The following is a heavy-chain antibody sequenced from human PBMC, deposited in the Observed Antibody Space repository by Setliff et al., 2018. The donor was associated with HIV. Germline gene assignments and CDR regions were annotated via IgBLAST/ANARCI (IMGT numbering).Heavy chain of an antibody. D-gene: IGHD3-22*01. CDR1: GFTFSRYA. V-gene: IGHV3-23*01. J-gene: IGHJ4*02. CDR2: LSGSGVGT. Sequence: GGSLRLSCAASGFTFSRYAMSWVRQAPGKGLAWVSGLSGSGVGTYYAGSVKGRFTISRDNSKNTLYLQMNSLRAEDTAVYYCAKAGDYYDSSGSSPDYWGRGTLVTVSS. CDR3: AKAGDYYDSSGSSPDY.